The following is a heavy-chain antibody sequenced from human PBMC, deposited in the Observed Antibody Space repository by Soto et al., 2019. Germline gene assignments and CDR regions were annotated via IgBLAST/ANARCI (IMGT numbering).Heavy chain of an antibody. V-gene: IGHV4-59*08. Sequence: QVQLQQSGPGLVKPSETLSLTCSVSSGPSSSHNWGWIRQPPGRGLEWIGYVYSTGGTSYNPSLKSRVTISADTSTNHISLTLPSVPAADTAVYYSVRQGIGNLHGLVDVWGQGTTVRVSS. CDR1: SGPSSSHN. J-gene: IGHJ6*02. CDR3: VRQGIGNLHGLVDV. CDR2: VYSTGGT. D-gene: IGHD1-1*01.